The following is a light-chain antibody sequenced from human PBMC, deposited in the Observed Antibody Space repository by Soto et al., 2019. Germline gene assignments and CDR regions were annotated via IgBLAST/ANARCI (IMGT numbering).Light chain of an antibody. CDR2: GAS. Sequence: EIVLTQSPATLSLSPGERATLSCRASQSVSSYLAWYQQKPGQAPRLLIYGASSRATGIPDRFSGSGSGTDFTLTISRLEPEDFAVYYCQHYGNSPFTFGPGTKVDIK. V-gene: IGKV3-20*01. CDR1: QSVSSY. CDR3: QHYGNSPFT. J-gene: IGKJ3*01.